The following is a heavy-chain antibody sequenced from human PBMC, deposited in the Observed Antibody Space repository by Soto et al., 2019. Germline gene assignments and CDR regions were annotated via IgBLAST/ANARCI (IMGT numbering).Heavy chain of an antibody. V-gene: IGHV1-18*01. CDR1: GYTFTSYG. D-gene: IGHD3-10*01. J-gene: IGHJ4*02. Sequence: ASVKVSCKASGYTFTSYGISWVRQAPGQGLEWMGWISAYNGNTNYAQKLQGRVTMTTDTSTSTAYMELRSLRSDDTAVYYCARDQGYYGSGSHQGYWGQGTLVTVSS. CDR3: ARDQGYYGSGSHQGY. CDR2: ISAYNGNT.